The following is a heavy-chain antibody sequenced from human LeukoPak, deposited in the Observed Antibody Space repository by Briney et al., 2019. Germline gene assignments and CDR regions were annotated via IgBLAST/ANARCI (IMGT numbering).Heavy chain of an antibody. J-gene: IGHJ4*02. V-gene: IGHV3-48*01. Sequence: GGSLRLSCAVSGFTFSRYNMNWVRQAPGKGLEWISYISSGSTTIDYADSVKGRLTISRGNAGNSLYLQMNSLRAEDTAVYYCAKDYGGNSYYFDYWGQGTLVTVSS. CDR1: GFTFSRYN. CDR2: ISSGSTTI. D-gene: IGHD4-23*01. CDR3: AKDYGGNSYYFDY.